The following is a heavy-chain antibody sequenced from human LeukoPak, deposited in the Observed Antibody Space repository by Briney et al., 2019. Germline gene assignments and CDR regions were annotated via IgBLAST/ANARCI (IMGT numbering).Heavy chain of an antibody. Sequence: SETLSLTCTVSGGSISGSSYYWGWLRQPPGKGLEWIGGMYYTGSTYYNPSRKSRVTTSVDTSKNKISLNLSSVSAAETAGYYCVSQMRGGYSSSWYIRYWGQGTLVTVSS. D-gene: IGHD6-13*01. CDR3: VSQMRGGYSSSWYIRY. CDR1: GGSISGSSYY. J-gene: IGHJ1*01. V-gene: IGHV4-39*01. CDR2: MYYTGST.